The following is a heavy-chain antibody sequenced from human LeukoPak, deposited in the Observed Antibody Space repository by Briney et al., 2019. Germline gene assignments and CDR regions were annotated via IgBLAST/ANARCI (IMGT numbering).Heavy chain of an antibody. V-gene: IGHV3-48*03. J-gene: IGHJ5*02. Sequence: PGGSLRLSCAASGFTFSSYEMNWVRQAPGKGLDWVSYISSSGSAIYYADAMRGRITISRDNAKNSLYLQMNSLRAEDAAVYYCARARRDCSGGSCYPDYNWFDPWGQGTLVTVSS. D-gene: IGHD2-15*01. CDR2: ISSSGSAI. CDR1: GFTFSSYE. CDR3: ARARRDCSGGSCYPDYNWFDP.